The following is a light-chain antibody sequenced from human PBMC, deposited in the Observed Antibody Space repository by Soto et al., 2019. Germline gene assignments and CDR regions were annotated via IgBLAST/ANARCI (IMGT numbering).Light chain of an antibody. V-gene: IGLV2-14*01. Sequence: QSVLTQPASVSGSPGQSITISCTATSSDIGTYKYVSWFQHPPGKAPKLIIFEVSNRPSGVSDRFSGFKSANAAYLTISGVQPEDEADYHCSSYTTIKTVVFGGGSKVTVL. CDR3: SSYTTIKTVV. CDR1: SSDIGTYKY. CDR2: EVS. J-gene: IGLJ2*01.